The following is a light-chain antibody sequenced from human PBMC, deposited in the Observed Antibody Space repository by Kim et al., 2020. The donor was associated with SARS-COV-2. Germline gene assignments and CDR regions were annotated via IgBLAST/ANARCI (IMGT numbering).Light chain of an antibody. CDR3: QSYDSSLSGVV. CDR1: SSNIGAGFD. J-gene: IGLJ3*02. V-gene: IGLV1-40*01. CDR2: DNH. Sequence: QSVLTQPPSVSGAPGQRVTISCAGSSSNIGAGFDVHWFQHLPGAVPRLLIYDNHNRPSGVPDRFSASKSGTSASLAITGLQPDDEANYYCQSYDSSLSGVVFCEGTQLTVL.